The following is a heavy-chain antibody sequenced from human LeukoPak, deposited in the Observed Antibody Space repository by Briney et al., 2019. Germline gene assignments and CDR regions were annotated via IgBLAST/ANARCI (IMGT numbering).Heavy chain of an antibody. V-gene: IGHV1-18*04. Sequence: ASVRVSCKASGYTVTSYYMHWVRQAPGQGLEWMAWSSGTGYNTEYAQKFQGRVTMTTDTSTSTAYLELRSLRSDDTAVYYCARSRCSASTSCYYFFFFDSWGQGTLVTVSS. D-gene: IGHD2-2*01. CDR1: GYTVTSYY. J-gene: IGHJ4*02. CDR2: SSGTGYNT. CDR3: ARSRCSASTSCYYFFFFDS.